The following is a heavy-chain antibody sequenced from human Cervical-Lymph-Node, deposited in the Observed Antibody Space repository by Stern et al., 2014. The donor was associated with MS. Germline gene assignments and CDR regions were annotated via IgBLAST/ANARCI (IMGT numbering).Heavy chain of an antibody. D-gene: IGHD6-19*01. Sequence: QLQLQESGPGLVKPSETLSLTCTVSGYSISSGYYWGWIRQPPGKGLEWIGSIYHSGSTYYNPSLKSRVTISVARSKNQFSLKLSCGTAADTAVYYCARVEEQWLSAYWYFDLWGRGTLVTVSS. CDR3: ARVEEQWLSAYWYFDL. CDR2: IYHSGST. V-gene: IGHV4-38-2*02. CDR1: GYSISSGYY. J-gene: IGHJ2*01.